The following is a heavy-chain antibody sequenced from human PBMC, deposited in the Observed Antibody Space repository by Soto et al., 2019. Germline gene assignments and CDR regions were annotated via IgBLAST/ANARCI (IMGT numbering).Heavy chain of an antibody. J-gene: IGHJ4*02. CDR3: ARGGGYCSSTSCYHFDY. Sequence: SETLSLTCAVYGGSFSGYYWSWIRQPPGKGLEWIGEINHSGSTNYNPSLKSRVTISVDTSKNQFSLKLSSVTAADTAVYYCARGGGYCSSTSCYHFDYWGQGTLVTVSS. V-gene: IGHV4-34*01. CDR1: GGSFSGYY. CDR2: INHSGST. D-gene: IGHD2-2*01.